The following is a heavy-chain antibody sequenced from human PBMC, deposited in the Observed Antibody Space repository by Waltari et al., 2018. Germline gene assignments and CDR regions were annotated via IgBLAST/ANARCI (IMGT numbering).Heavy chain of an antibody. D-gene: IGHD2-8*01. CDR2: IDYSGDT. CDR1: GGSVSFDY. Sequence: QVQLQESGPGLVKPSDTLSLTCTVSGGSVSFDYWNWVRQPPGAGLEWIGYIDYSGDTNYNPAHKSRVTMSVDSSKNHFSLNLTSVTAADTAVYYCARDSRVTRDGLEDWGGGTRVTVSS. J-gene: IGHJ4*02. CDR3: ARDSRVTRDGLED. V-gene: IGHV4-59*02.